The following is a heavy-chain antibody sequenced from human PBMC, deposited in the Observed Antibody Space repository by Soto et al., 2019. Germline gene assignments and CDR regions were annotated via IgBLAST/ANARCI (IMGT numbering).Heavy chain of an antibody. V-gene: IGHV3-74*01. Sequence: EVQLVESGGGLVQPGESLRLSCAASGFTFSNYWMHWVRQAPGKGLVWVSRINSDGSRTNYADSVKGRFTVSRDNAKNTQYLQMNSLRAEDTAVYYCARVLTGSWNWFDPWGQGTLVTVSS. CDR2: INSDGSRT. J-gene: IGHJ5*02. D-gene: IGHD6-13*01. CDR3: ARVLTGSWNWFDP. CDR1: GFTFSNYW.